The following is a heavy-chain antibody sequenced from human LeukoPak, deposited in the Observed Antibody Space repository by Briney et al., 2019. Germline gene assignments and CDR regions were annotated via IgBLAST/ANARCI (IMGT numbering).Heavy chain of an antibody. CDR1: GYTFTGYY. D-gene: IGHD2-15*01. V-gene: IGHV1-2*02. J-gene: IGHJ4*02. Sequence: ASVKVSCKASGYTFTGYYMHWLRQAPRQGLEWMGWINPNSGGTNYAQKFQGRGTITRDTSISTAYMELSRLRSDDTAVYYCARGPYCSWGRGTLVTVSS. CDR3: ARGPYCS. CDR2: INPNSGGT.